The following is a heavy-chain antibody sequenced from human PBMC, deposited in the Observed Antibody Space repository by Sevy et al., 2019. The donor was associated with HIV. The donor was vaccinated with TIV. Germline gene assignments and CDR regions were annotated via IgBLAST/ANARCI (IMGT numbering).Heavy chain of an antibody. D-gene: IGHD2-8*01. CDR1: GFTFSKYS. CDR3: AREGCTKPHDY. J-gene: IGHJ4*02. CDR2: LSFGCGEI. Sequence: GGCLRLSCAASGFTFSKYSMSWVRQPPGKGLEWVSTLSFGCGEINYADSVKGRFTISRVNSKSSVYLQMNNLGPEDTAVHYCAREGCTKPHDYWGQGTLVTVSS. V-gene: IGHV3-23*01.